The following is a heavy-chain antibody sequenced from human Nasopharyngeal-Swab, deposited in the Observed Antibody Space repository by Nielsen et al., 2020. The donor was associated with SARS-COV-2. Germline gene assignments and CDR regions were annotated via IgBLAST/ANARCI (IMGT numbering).Heavy chain of an antibody. Sequence: SLKISCAISGFNFDDYAMHWVRQAPGKGLEWISGISLNSGSRDYADSVKGRFTISRDNAKNFLYLQMNSLRPEDTALYYCVEATSNGIPATGTRYFDLWGRGTPVTVSS. CDR2: ISLNSGSR. CDR3: VEATSNGIPATGTRYFDL. CDR1: GFNFDDYA. V-gene: IGHV3-9*01. J-gene: IGHJ2*01. D-gene: IGHD1-1*01.